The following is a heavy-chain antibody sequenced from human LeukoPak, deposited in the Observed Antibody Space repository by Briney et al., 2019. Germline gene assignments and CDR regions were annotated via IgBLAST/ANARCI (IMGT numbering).Heavy chain of an antibody. V-gene: IGHV4-34*01. J-gene: IGHJ4*02. D-gene: IGHD6-13*01. CDR3: ATGYSSTWYYFDY. Sequence: SETLSLTCAVYGGSFSGYYWSWIRQPPGKGLEWIGEINHSGSTNYNPSLKSQVTISVDTSKDQFSLKLASVTAADTAVYYCATGYSSTWYYFDYWGQGTLVTVSS. CDR2: INHSGST. CDR1: GGSFSGYY.